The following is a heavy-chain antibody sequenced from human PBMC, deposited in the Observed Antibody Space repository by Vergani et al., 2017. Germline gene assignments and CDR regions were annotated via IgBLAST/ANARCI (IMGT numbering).Heavy chain of an antibody. CDR2: IHYSGST. J-gene: IGHJ4*02. CDR1: GAPISSYY. V-gene: IGHV4-59*01. CDR3: ARYDCSSTSCYTSRFDS. D-gene: IGHD2-2*02. Sequence: QVQLQESGPGLVKPSETLSLTCTVSGAPISSYYWSWIRQPPGKGLEWIGYIHYSGSTNYNPSLKSRVTISVDTSKNQFSLKLSSVTAADTAVYYCARYDCSSTSCYTSRFDSWGQGALVTVSS.